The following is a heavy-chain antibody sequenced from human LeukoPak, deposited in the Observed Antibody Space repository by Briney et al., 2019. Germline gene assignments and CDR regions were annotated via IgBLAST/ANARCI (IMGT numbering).Heavy chain of an antibody. J-gene: IGHJ4*02. CDR3: AREKYGFWSGYSRYFDY. CDR1: GFTFSSYA. Sequence: GGSLRLSCAVSGFTFSSYAMSWVRQAPGKGLEWVSSIGGSGGSAYYADSVKGRFTFSRDHSKNTLNLQMSSLRAEDTAIYYCAREKYGFWSGYSRYFDYWGQGTLVTVSS. CDR2: IGGSGGSA. V-gene: IGHV3-23*01. D-gene: IGHD3-3*01.